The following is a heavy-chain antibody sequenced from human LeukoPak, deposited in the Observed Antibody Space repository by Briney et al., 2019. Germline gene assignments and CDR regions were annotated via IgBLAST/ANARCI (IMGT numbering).Heavy chain of an antibody. CDR1: GGSISSYY. D-gene: IGHD2-2*01. CDR2: IYTSGST. Sequence: SETLSLTCTVSGGSISSYYWSWIRQPAGKGLEWIGRIYTSGSTNYNPSLKSRVTMSVDTSKNQFSLKLSSVTAADTAVYYCAREKGYCSSTSCYDYYYYMDVWGKGTTVTISS. CDR3: AREKGYCSSTSCYDYYYYMDV. J-gene: IGHJ6*03. V-gene: IGHV4-4*07.